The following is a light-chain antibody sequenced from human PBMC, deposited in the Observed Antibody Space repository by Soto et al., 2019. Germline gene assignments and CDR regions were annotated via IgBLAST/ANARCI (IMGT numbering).Light chain of an antibody. Sequence: NFMLTQPDAVSESPGKTVTISYTRSSGSIASDYVQWYQQRPGSAPTTVIYEDNQRPSGVPDRFSGSIDSSSNSASLTISGLKTEDEADYYCQSYDSNNQVFGGGTQLTVL. CDR3: QSYDSNNQV. CDR1: SGSIASDY. V-gene: IGLV6-57*04. CDR2: EDN. J-gene: IGLJ3*02.